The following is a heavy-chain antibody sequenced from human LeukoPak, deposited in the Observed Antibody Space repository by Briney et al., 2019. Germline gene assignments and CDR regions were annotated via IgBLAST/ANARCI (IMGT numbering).Heavy chain of an antibody. J-gene: IGHJ4*02. V-gene: IGHV3-23*01. Sequence: GGSLRLSCAASGITFNNFAMSWVRQAPGKGLEWVSTISGSGGSTDYADSVKGRFTISRDNSKNTLYLQMNSLRAEDTAVYYCAKDHPYSGTHDYWGQGTLVTVSS. CDR3: AKDHPYSGTHDY. D-gene: IGHD3-10*01. CDR1: GITFNNFA. CDR2: ISGSGGST.